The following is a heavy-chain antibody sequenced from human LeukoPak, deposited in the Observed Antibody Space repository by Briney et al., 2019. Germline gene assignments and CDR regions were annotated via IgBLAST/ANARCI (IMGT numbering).Heavy chain of an antibody. CDR1: GFAFSSYA. Sequence: GGSLRLSCAASGFAFSSYAMSWVRQAPGKGLEWVSAISGSGGSTYYADSVKGRFTISRDNSKNTLYLQMNSLRAEDTAVYYCAKSRTTDIVVVVAVPPLYYYYMDVSGKGTTVTVSS. CDR2: ISGSGGST. CDR3: AKSRTTDIVVVVAVPPLYYYYMDV. D-gene: IGHD2-15*01. J-gene: IGHJ6*03. V-gene: IGHV3-23*01.